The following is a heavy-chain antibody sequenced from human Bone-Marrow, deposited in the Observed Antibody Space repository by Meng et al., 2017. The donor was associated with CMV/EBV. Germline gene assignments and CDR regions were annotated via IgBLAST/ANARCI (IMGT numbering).Heavy chain of an antibody. V-gene: IGHV4-31*03. CDR3: ASLYCGGDCYPDY. D-gene: IGHD2-21*01. CDR2: IYYSGST. Sequence: SETLSLTCTVSGGSISSSSYYWGWIRQHPGKGLEWIGYIYYSGSTYYNPSLKSRVTISVDTSKNQFSLKLSSVTAADTAVYYRASLYCGGDCYPDYWGQGTLVTVSS. J-gene: IGHJ4*02. CDR1: GGSISSSSYY.